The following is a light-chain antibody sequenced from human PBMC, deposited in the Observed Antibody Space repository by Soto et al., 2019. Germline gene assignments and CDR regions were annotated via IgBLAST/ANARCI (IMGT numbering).Light chain of an antibody. Sequence: DVVMTQSPLSLPVTLGQPASISCKSSQTLVSSDGNTYLNWFQQRPGQSPRRRIYKVSNRVSGGPDRLSGCGSGTDFALKISRVEAEDVGTYYCMQGAHWPPWTFGQGTKVEIK. V-gene: IGKV2-30*01. J-gene: IGKJ1*01. CDR2: KVS. CDR1: QTLVSSDGNTY. CDR3: MQGAHWPPWT.